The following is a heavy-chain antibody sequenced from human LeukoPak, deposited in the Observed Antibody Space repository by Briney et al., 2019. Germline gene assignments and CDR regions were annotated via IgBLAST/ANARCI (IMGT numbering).Heavy chain of an antibody. CDR3: AKGYCGSTNSKESFFDY. CDR1: GFTFSSYA. J-gene: IGHJ4*02. CDR2: ISASGGST. V-gene: IGHV3-23*01. Sequence: GGSLRLSCAASGFTFSSYAMNWVRQAPGKGLEWVSTISASGGSTYYFVKGRFTISRDNSKNTLYLQMNSLRAEDTAVYYCAKGYCGSTNSKESFFDYWGQGTLVTVSS. D-gene: IGHD2-2*01.